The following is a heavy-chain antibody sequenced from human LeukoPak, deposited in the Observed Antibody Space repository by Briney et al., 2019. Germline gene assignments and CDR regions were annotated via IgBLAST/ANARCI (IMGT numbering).Heavy chain of an antibody. D-gene: IGHD3-16*02. V-gene: IGHV1-2*02. Sequence: ASVKVSCKASGYTFTGYYIHWVRQAPGQGLEWMGWINPHSGGTNYAQKFQGGVTMTRDTSITTAYMELSSLRSDDTAVYYCAREAGGVISSWFDPWGQGTLVTVSS. J-gene: IGHJ5*02. CDR2: INPHSGGT. CDR1: GYTFTGYY. CDR3: AREAGGVISSWFDP.